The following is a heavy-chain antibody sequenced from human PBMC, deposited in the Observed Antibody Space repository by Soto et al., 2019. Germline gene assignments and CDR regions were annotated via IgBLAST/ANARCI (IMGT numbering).Heavy chain of an antibody. CDR1: CYTFSSYG. CDR2: ISAYNGNT. J-gene: IGHJ6*02. CDR3: ARGQPNYYDSSGYYSPYGMDV. V-gene: IGHV1-18*01. D-gene: IGHD3-22*01. Sequence: SGEVALRGSCYTFSSYGISWGRRAPGQGLEWMGWISAYNGNTNYAQKLQGRVTMTTDTSTSTAYMELRSLRSDDTAVYYCARGQPNYYDSSGYYSPYGMDVWGQGTTVTVSS.